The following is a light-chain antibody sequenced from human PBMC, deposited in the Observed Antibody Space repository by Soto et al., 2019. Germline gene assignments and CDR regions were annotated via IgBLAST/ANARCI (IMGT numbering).Light chain of an antibody. J-gene: IGKJ5*01. Sequence: DIQLTQSPSFLSASVGDRVTITCRASQAIDTYLAWYQQKPGKAPTLLIYAASLLQSGVPSWFSGGGSGTEFTLTINSLQPEDLASYYCQQLNCFPFMFGQGTQLEIK. CDR3: QQLNCFPFM. CDR2: AAS. CDR1: QAIDTY. V-gene: IGKV1-9*01.